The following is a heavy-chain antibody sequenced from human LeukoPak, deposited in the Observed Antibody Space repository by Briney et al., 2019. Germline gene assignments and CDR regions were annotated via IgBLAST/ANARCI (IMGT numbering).Heavy chain of an antibody. CDR2: ISYSGST. Sequence: SETLSLTCTVSGGSISSSYWSWIRQTPGKGLEWIACISYSGSTKYNPSLKSRVTISVDTSKNQLSLKLSSVTAADTAVYYCAREPGFDSSGYLNWFDPWGQGTLVTVSS. CDR3: AREPGFDSSGYLNWFDP. CDR1: GGSISSSY. V-gene: IGHV4-59*01. J-gene: IGHJ5*02. D-gene: IGHD3-22*01.